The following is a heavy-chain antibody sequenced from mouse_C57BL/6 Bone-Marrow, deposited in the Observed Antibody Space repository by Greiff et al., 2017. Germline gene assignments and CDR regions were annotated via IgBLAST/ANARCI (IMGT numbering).Heavy chain of an antibody. CDR3: ARSLYYYGSPWFAY. Sequence: QVQLQQPGAELVKPGASVKLSCKASGYTFTSYWMHWVKQRPGQGLEWIGMIHPNSGSTNYNEKFKSKATLTVDKSSSTAYMQLSSLTSEDSAVYYGARSLYYYGSPWFAYWGQGTLVTVSA. CDR2: IHPNSGST. CDR1: GYTFTSYW. V-gene: IGHV1-64*01. D-gene: IGHD1-1*01. J-gene: IGHJ3*01.